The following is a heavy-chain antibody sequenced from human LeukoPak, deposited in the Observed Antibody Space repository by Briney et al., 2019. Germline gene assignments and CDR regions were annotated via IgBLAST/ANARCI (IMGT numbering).Heavy chain of an antibody. Sequence: GGSLRLSCAASGFTFSSYWMSWVRQAPGKGLEWVANIKQDGSEKYYVDSVKGRFTISRDNAKNSLYLQMNSLRAEDTAVYYCARERYFDWLIGDAFDIWGQGTMVTVSS. CDR3: ARERYFDWLIGDAFDI. CDR1: GFTFSSYW. D-gene: IGHD3-9*01. J-gene: IGHJ3*02. CDR2: IKQDGSEK. V-gene: IGHV3-7*01.